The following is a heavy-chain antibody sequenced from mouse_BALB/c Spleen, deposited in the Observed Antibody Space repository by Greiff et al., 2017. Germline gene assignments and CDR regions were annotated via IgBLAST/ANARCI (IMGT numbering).Heavy chain of an antibody. J-gene: IGHJ2*01. D-gene: IGHD4-1*01. Sequence: QVQLQQPGAELVKPGASVKLSCKASGYTFTSYWMHWVKQRPGQGLEWIGEIDPSDSYTNYNQKFKGKATLTVDKSSSTAYMQLSSLTSEDSAVYYCALTGTRYFDYWGQGTTLTVSS. V-gene: IGHV1-69*02. CDR3: ALTGTRYFDY. CDR1: GYTFTSYW. CDR2: IDPSDSYT.